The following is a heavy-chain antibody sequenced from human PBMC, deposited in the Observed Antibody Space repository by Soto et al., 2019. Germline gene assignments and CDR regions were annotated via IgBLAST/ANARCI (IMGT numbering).Heavy chain of an antibody. CDR1: GFTFEENA. D-gene: IGHD2-15*01. CDR2: ISWNSGSI. CDR3: TKSLPYYFGLDV. J-gene: IGHJ6*02. V-gene: IGHV3-9*01. Sequence: EVQLVESGGGLVQPGRSLRLSCAASGFTFEENAMHWVRQAPGKGLEWVSSISWNSGSIDYADSVKGRFTISRDNAKKSLYLQMNSLRAEDTALYYCTKSLPYYFGLDVWGQGTTVTVSS.